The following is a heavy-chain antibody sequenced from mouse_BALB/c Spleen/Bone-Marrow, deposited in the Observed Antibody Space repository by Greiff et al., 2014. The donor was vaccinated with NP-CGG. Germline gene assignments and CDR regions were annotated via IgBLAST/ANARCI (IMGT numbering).Heavy chain of an antibody. Sequence: VQLQRSGPELVKPGASVKMSCKASGCTFTSYVMHWVKQKPGQGLEWIGCINPYNDGTKYNEKFKGKATLTSDKSSSTAYMELSSLTSEDSAVYYCAREGGYDEDYFDYWGQGTTLTVSS. D-gene: IGHD2-2*01. CDR2: INPYNDGT. J-gene: IGHJ2*01. CDR1: GCTFTSYV. CDR3: AREGGYDEDYFDY. V-gene: IGHV1-14*01.